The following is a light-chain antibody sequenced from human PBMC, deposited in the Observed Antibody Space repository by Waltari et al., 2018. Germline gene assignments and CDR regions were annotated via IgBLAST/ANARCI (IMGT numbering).Light chain of an antibody. Sequence: DIQMTQSPSTLSASVGDRVTITCRAGQSISSWLAWYQQKPGKAPKPLIYRASTLESGVPSRFSGSGSGTEFTLTISSLQPDDFATYYCQEYSQATSTFGQGTKVEVK. CDR2: RAS. CDR1: QSISSW. V-gene: IGKV1-5*03. CDR3: QEYSQATST. J-gene: IGKJ1*01.